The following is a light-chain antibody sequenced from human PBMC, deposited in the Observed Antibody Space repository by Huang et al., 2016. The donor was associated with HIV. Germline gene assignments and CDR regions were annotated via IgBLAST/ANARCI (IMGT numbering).Light chain of an antibody. Sequence: DIQMTQSSATLSASVGDRVTITCWASQSIGTWLAWYQQKPGKAPNLLIYEASTLESGVPSRFSGGGSGTEFTLTINSLQPDDFATYYCQHYNSFPWTFGQGTKVEV. J-gene: IGKJ1*01. CDR2: EAS. CDR1: QSIGTW. CDR3: QHYNSFPWT. V-gene: IGKV1-5*03.